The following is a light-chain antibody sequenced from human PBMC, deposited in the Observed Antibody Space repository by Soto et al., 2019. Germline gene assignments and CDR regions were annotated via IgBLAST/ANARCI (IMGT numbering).Light chain of an antibody. CDR2: DAS. J-gene: IGKJ2*01. V-gene: IGKV3-11*01. CDR1: QSISSY. Sequence: ELVLTQSPATLSLSPGERATLSCRASQSISSYLAWYQQKPGQAPRLLIYDASNRATGIPARFSGSGSGTDFTLTISSLEPEDFAVYYCQHRRTFGQGNKLEIK. CDR3: QHRRT.